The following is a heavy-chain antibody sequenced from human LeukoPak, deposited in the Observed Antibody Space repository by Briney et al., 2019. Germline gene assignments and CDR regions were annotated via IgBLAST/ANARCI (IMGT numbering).Heavy chain of an antibody. CDR1: GFTFSSYA. Sequence: PGGSLRLSCAASGFTFSSYAMRWVRQAPGKALVGVSAICCRGGSIYYADCVKGRFTISRNNSKNTLYLQMNSLRAEDTAVYYCAKGVTPVHDAFDIWGQGTMVTVSS. D-gene: IGHD4-23*01. CDR3: AKGVTPVHDAFDI. V-gene: IGHV3-23*01. CDR2: ICCRGGSI. J-gene: IGHJ3*02.